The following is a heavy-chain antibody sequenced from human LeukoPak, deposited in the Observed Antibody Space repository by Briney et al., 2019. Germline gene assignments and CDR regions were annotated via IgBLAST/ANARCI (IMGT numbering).Heavy chain of an antibody. CDR3: ANGPYYYGSGSYYN. V-gene: IGHV3-23*01. J-gene: IGHJ4*02. CDR2: ISGSGGST. CDR1: GFTFSSYA. Sequence: GGSLRLSCAASGFTFSSYAMSWVRQPPGKGLEWVSAISGSGGSTYYADSVKGRFTISRDNSKNTLYLQMNSLRAEDTAVYYCANGPYYYGSGSYYNWGQGTLVTVSS. D-gene: IGHD3-10*01.